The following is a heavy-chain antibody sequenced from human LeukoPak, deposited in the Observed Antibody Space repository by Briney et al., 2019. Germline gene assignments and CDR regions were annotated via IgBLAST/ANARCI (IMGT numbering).Heavy chain of an antibody. V-gene: IGHV3-23*01. J-gene: IGHJ4*02. CDR3: AKDLEAGSSRYGRVFDC. CDR1: GFTFSSYA. D-gene: IGHD6-13*01. CDR2: ISGSGGST. Sequence: GGSLRLSCAAFGFTFSSYAMSWVRQAPGKGLEWVSTISGSGGSTYYADSVKGRFSISRDNSKNTLYLQMNSLRAEDAAIYYCAKDLEAGSSRYGRVFDCWGQGTLVTVSS.